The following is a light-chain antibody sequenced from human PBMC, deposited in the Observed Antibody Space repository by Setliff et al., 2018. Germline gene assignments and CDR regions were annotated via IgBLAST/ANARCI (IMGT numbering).Light chain of an antibody. J-gene: IGLJ1*01. CDR3: CSYVRGSAYV. V-gene: IGLV2-14*03. CDR1: SNDVGGYNY. Sequence: LPRSLGQSITISCTGTSNDVGGYNYVSWYKQHPGEAPQLMIYAVTKRPSGVSNRFSGSKSGKAASLTISGLQAEDEADYYCCSYVRGSAYVFGTGTKVTVL. CDR2: AVT.